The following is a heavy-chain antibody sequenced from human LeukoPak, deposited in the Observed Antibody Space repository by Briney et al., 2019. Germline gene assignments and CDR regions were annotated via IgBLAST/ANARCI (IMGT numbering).Heavy chain of an antibody. J-gene: IGHJ5*02. CDR3: ARDDYGGSWGGYNWFDL. D-gene: IGHD4-23*01. CDR2: IIPILGIA. CDR1: GGTFSSYA. Sequence: SVNVFCKASGGTFSSYAISWVRQAPGQGLEWMGRIIPILGIANYAQKFQGRVTITADKSTSTAYMELSSLRSEDTAVYYCARDDYGGSWGGYNWFDLWRRGTVVTVSS. V-gene: IGHV1-69*04.